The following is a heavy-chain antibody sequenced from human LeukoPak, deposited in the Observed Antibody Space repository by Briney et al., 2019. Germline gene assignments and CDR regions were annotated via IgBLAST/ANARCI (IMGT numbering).Heavy chain of an antibody. CDR3: AREGYDFWSGYLSWFDP. CDR2: IYYSGST. J-gene: IGHJ5*02. V-gene: IGHV4-39*07. D-gene: IGHD3-3*01. Sequence: SETLSLTCTVSGGSISSSSYYWGWIRQPPGKGLEWIGSIYYSGSTNYNPSLKSRVTISVDTSKNQFSLKLSSVTAADTAVYYCAREGYDFWSGYLSWFDPWGQGTLVTVSS. CDR1: GGSISSSSYY.